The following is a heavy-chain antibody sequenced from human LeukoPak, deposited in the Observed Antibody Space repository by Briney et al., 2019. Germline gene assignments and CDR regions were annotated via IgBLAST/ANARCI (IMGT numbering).Heavy chain of an antibody. CDR1: GGSISSGGYH. CDR3: ARQWEYSSSYFDF. D-gene: IGHD6-6*01. CDR2: VYHSGST. V-gene: IGHV4-30-2*01. J-gene: IGHJ4*02. Sequence: SETLSLTCTVSGGSISSGGYHWSWIRQPPGKGLEWIGYVYHSGSTHYNPSVKSRVTISVDTSKHQFSLKLSSVTAADTAVYYCARQWEYSSSYFDFWGQGTLVTVSS.